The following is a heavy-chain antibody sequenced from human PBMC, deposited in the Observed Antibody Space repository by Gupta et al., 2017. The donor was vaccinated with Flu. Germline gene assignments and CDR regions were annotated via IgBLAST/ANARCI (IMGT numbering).Heavy chain of an antibody. V-gene: IGHV1-46*01. CDR3: ARGPMVRGVITNFDY. CDR1: GYTFSNFY. D-gene: IGHD3-10*01. J-gene: IGHJ4*02. Sequence: QVQLVQSGAEVKKPGASVTVSCQASGYTFSNFYMHWVRQVPGQGLEWLGVINPSAGTTSFAQKFQGRVTMTTDTSANTVYVELSSLRSDDTAVYYCARGPMVRGVITNFDYLGQGTLVTVSS. CDR2: INPSAGTT.